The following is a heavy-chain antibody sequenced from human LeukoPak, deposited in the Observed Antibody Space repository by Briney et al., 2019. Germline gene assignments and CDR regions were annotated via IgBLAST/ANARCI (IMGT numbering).Heavy chain of an antibody. CDR1: GFTFSSYA. D-gene: IGHD1-26*01. V-gene: IGHV3-23*01. CDR2: ISGSGGST. J-gene: IGHJ4*02. Sequence: GGSLRLSCAASGFTFSSYAMSWDRQAPGKGLEWVSAISGSGGSTYYADSVRGRFTISRDNSKNTLSLQMNSLRAEDTAVYYCAKGVGSGSYLNYFDYWGQGTLVTVSS. CDR3: AKGVGSGSYLNYFDY.